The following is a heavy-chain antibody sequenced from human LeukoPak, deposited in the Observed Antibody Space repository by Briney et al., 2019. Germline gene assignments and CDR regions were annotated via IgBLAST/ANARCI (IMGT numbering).Heavy chain of an antibody. Sequence: GGSLRLSCAASRFTFDDYGMSWVRQAPGKGLEWVSGINWNGGSTGYADSVKGRFTISRDNAKNSLYLQMNSLRAEDTAVYYCARDGRITNNWFDPWGQGTLVTVSS. CDR2: INWNGGST. J-gene: IGHJ5*02. CDR3: ARDGRITNNWFDP. D-gene: IGHD3-10*01. V-gene: IGHV3-20*04. CDR1: RFTFDDYG.